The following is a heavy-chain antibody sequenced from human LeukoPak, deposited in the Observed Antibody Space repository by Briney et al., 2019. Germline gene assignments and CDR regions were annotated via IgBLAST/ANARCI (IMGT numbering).Heavy chain of an antibody. J-gene: IGHJ4*02. D-gene: IGHD2-15*01. CDR3: ARLYCSGGSCYKGLDY. V-gene: IGHV5-51*01. CDR2: VYTGDSDT. CDR1: GYTFNNYW. Sequence: LGESLKISCGVSGYTFNNYWIAWVREMPGKGLEWMGMVYTGDSDTRYSPSFQGQVTISVDKSISTAFLQWSSLKASDPAMYYCARLYCSGGSCYKGLDYWGQGTLVTVSS.